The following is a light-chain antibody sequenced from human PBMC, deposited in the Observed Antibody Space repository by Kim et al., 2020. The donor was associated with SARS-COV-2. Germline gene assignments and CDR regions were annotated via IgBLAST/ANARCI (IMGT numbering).Light chain of an antibody. J-gene: IGKJ4*01. CDR2: DAS. V-gene: IGKV3-11*01. CDR1: QSVSSY. CDR3: QQRSNWPLT. Sequence: VAPGERATISCRASQSVSSYLAWYQQKPGQAPRRLIYDASNRATGIPARFSGSGSGTDFTLTISSLEPEDFAVYYCQQRSNWPLTFGGGTKVDIK.